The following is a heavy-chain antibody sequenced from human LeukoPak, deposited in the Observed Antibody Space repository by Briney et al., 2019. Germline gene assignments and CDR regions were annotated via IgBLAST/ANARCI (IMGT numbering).Heavy chain of an antibody. CDR3: ASFPRDGYNYFDY. CDR2: IYYSGST. J-gene: IGHJ4*02. V-gene: IGHV4-39*07. D-gene: IGHD5-24*01. Sequence: SETLSLTCTVSGGSVSSADYYWSWIRQPPGKGLEWIGSIYYSGSTYYNPSLKSRVTISVDTSKNQFSLKLSSVTAADTAVYYCASFPRDGYNYFDYWGQGTLVTVSS. CDR1: GGSVSSADYY.